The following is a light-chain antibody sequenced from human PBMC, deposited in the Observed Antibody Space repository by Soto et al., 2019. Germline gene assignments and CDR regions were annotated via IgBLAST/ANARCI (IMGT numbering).Light chain of an antibody. V-gene: IGLV2-23*01. CDR3: CSYAGSSTIYV. Sequence: QSALTQPASVSGSPGQSITISCTGTSNDVGSYNLVSWYQQHPGKAPKLMIYEGNKRPSGVSNRFSASKSGNTASLTISGLQAEDEADYYCCSYAGSSTIYVFGTGTKVTVL. J-gene: IGLJ1*01. CDR2: EGN. CDR1: SNDVGSYNL.